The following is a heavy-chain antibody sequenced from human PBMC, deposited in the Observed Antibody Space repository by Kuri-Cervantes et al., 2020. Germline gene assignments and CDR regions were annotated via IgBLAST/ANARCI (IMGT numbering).Heavy chain of an antibody. CDR3: ARARGWYEYWYFDL. V-gene: IGHV3-30*02. CDR1: GFTFSKNG. Sequence: GGSLRLSCVASGFTFSKNGIHWVRQAPGKGLEWVTYIRNDGSDKYYADSVKGRFTVSRDNSKNTLYLQMGSLRAEDMAVYYCARARGWYEYWYFDLWGRGTLVTVSS. D-gene: IGHD6-19*01. J-gene: IGHJ2*01. CDR2: IRNDGSDK.